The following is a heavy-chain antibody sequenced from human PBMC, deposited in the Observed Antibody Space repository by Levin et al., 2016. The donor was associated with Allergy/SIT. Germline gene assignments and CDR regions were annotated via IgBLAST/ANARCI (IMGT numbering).Heavy chain of an antibody. CDR3: APIHCSYTSCYTSPFDY. J-gene: IGHJ4*02. V-gene: IGHV3-21*01. CDR2: ISSYSDYI. Sequence: VRQAPGKGLEWVSSISSYSDYIYYADSVRGRFTISRDNAKNSLYLQMNSLRPEDTAVYYCAPIHCSYTSCYTSPFDYWGQGTLVTVSS. D-gene: IGHD2-2*02.